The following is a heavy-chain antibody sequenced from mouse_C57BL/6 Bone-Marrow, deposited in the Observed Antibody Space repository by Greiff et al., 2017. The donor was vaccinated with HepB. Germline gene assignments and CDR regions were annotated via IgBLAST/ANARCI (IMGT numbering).Heavy chain of an antibody. CDR2: IHPNSGST. CDR1: GYTSTSYW. CDR3: ARKNLGTVYYFDY. V-gene: IGHV1-64*01. D-gene: IGHD1-1*01. Sequence: QVQLQQPGAELVKPGASVKLSCKASGYTSTSYWMHWVKQRPGQGLEWIGMIHPNSGSTNYNEKFKSKATLTVDKSSSTAYMQLSSLTSEDSAVYYCARKNLGTVYYFDYWGQGTTLTVSS. J-gene: IGHJ2*01.